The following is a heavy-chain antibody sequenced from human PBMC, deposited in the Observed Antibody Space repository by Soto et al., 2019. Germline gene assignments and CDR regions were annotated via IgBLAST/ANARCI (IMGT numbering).Heavy chain of an antibody. CDR1: GGSISSGNCY. CDR2: INYSGST. Sequence: QVQLQESGPGLVKPSQTLSLTCTFSGGSISSGNCYWSWIRQPPGKGLEWMGYINYSGSTYYNPSLQSRVTISVETSQNQFTLKLSSVTAADTAVYYCALTGYYDVDYWGQGTLVTVSS. V-gene: IGHV4-30-4*01. J-gene: IGHJ4*02. CDR3: ALTGYYDVDY. D-gene: IGHD3-9*01.